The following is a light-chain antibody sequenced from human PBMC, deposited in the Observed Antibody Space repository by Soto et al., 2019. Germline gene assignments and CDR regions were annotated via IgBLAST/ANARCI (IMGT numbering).Light chain of an antibody. J-gene: IGLJ2*01. CDR3: GTWDSNLDNGVV. Sequence: QSVLTQPPSVSVAPGQRVTIFCSGSSSTIGNNYVSWYQQLPGTAPILLIYDNYYRPSGIPDRFSGSKSGTSATLVISGLQTGDEADYYCGTWDSNLDNGVVFGGGTKLTVL. CDR2: DNY. V-gene: IGLV1-51*01. CDR1: SSTIGNNY.